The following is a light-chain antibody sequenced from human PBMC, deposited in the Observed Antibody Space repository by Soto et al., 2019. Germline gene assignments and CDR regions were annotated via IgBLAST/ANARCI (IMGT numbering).Light chain of an antibody. Sequence: QSVVTQEPSLTVSPGGTVTLTCGSSDGPVTSNHYPYWYQQRPGQVPRTLIYDTTNRQSWAPARFSGSLVGVKAALTLSGAQPEDEADYYCLLAYSGGRVFGGGTKLTVL. V-gene: IGLV7-46*01. CDR1: DGPVTSNHY. CDR3: LLAYSGGRV. J-gene: IGLJ2*01. CDR2: DTT.